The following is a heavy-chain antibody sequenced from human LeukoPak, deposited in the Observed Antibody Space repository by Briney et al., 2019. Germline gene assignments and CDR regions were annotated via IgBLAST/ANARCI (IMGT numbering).Heavy chain of an antibody. V-gene: IGHV3-21*01. CDR1: GFIFSSYS. CDR2: ISSSSSYI. Sequence: PGGSLRLSCAASGFIFSSYSMNWVRQAPGKGLEWVSSISSSSSYIYYADSVKGRFTISRDNAKNSLYLQMNSLRAEDTAVYYCARADSDYYGSGSRFYYYGMDVWGQGTTVTVSS. CDR3: ARADSDYYGSGSRFYYYGMDV. J-gene: IGHJ6*02. D-gene: IGHD3-10*01.